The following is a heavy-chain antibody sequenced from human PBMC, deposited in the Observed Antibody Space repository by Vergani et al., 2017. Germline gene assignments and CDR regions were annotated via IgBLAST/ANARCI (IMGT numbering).Heavy chain of an antibody. J-gene: IGHJ6*02. D-gene: IGHD5-18*01. CDR1: GGSISSGGYY. CDR2: IYYSGST. Sequence: QVQLQESGPGLVKPSQTLSLTCTVSGGSISSGGYYWSWIRQHPGKGLEWIGYIYYSGSTYYNPSLKRRVTISVDTSKNQFSLKLSSVTAADTAVYYCARDSYGPSYGMDVWGQGTTVTVSS. CDR3: ARDSYGPSYGMDV. V-gene: IGHV4-31*03.